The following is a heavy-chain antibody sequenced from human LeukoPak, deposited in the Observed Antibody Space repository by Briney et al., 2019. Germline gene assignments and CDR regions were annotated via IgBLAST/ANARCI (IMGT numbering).Heavy chain of an antibody. CDR3: ARENSGSYREFDY. CDR1: GDSISSGYY. V-gene: IGHV4-31*03. CDR2: IYYGGST. J-gene: IGHJ4*02. Sequence: SETLSLTCIVSGDSISSGYYWSWIRQLPGKGLEWIGYIYYGGSTFYSPSLKSRVTISVDTSKNQFSLKLSSVTAADTAVFYCARENSGSYREFDYWGQGTLVTVSS. D-gene: IGHD1-26*01.